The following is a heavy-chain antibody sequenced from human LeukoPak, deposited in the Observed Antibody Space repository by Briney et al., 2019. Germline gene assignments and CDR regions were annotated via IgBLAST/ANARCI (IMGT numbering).Heavy chain of an antibody. D-gene: IGHD3-10*01. V-gene: IGHV3-23*01. CDR1: GFTFSSYA. Sequence: GGSLRLSCAASGFTFSSYAMSWDRQAPGKGLEWVSAISGSGGSTYYADSVKGRFTISRDNSKNTLYLQMNSLRAEDPAVYYCVKADSSGSLTDFDYWGQGTLVTVSS. CDR2: ISGSGGST. J-gene: IGHJ4*02. CDR3: VKADSSGSLTDFDY.